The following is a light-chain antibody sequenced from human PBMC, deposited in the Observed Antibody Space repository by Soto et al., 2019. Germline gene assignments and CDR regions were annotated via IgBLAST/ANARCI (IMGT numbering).Light chain of an antibody. V-gene: IGLV2-8*01. J-gene: IGLJ1*01. Sequence: QSALTQPPSASGSPGQSVTISCTGTSSDVGGYNYVSWYQQHPGKAPKLMIYEVSKRPSGVPDRFSGSKSGNTASLTVSGLQAEDEADYYCSSYAGSNKPCYVFGTGTKVTVL. CDR2: EVS. CDR1: SSDVGGYNY. CDR3: SSYAGSNKPCYV.